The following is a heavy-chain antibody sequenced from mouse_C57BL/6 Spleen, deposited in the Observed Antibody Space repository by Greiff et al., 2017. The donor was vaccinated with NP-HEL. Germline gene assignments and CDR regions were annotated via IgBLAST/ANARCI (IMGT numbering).Heavy chain of an antibody. V-gene: IGHV2-2*01. CDR3: APYDYDGYAMDY. J-gene: IGHJ4*01. Sequence: QVQLKQSGPGLVQPSQSLSISCTVSGFSLTSYGVHWVRQSPGKGLEWLGVIWSGGSTDYNEAFISRLSISKDNSKSQVFFKMNSLKADDTAIYYCAPYDYDGYAMDYWGQGTSVTVSS. CDR1: GFSLTSYG. CDR2: IWSGGST. D-gene: IGHD2-4*01.